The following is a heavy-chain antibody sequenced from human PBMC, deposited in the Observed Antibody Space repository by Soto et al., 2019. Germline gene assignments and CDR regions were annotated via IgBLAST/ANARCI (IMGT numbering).Heavy chain of an antibody. V-gene: IGHV1-24*01. Sequence: APVKVSCKVSGYTLTELSMHWVRQAPGKGLEWMGGFDPEDGETIYAQKFQGRVTMTEDTSTDTAYMELSSLRSEDTAVYYCATAFSPRYCSSTSCFSGFDPWGQGTLVTVSS. CDR3: ATAFSPRYCSSTSCFSGFDP. CDR2: FDPEDGET. CDR1: GYTLTELS. J-gene: IGHJ5*02. D-gene: IGHD2-2*01.